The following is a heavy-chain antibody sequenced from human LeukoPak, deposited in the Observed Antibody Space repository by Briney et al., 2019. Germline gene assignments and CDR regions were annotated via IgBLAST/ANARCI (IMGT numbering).Heavy chain of an antibody. CDR2: IYYSVCI. J-gene: IGHJ6*02. D-gene: IGHD3-22*01. CDR3: ARHDDDSSDSIPYDDYGMDV. Sequence: SETLSLTCTVYGGSLSNYCWSWIRQPPGAGMEWIGYIYYSVCISYNPSLKSRVTISVDTYKNQFSLKLSSLTAADTAVYYCARHDDDSSDSIPYDDYGMDVWGQGTTVTVSS. CDR1: GGSLSNYC. V-gene: IGHV4-59*08.